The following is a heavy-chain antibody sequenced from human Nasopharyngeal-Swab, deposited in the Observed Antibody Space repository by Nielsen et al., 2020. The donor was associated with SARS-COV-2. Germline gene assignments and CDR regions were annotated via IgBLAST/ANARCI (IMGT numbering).Heavy chain of an antibody. D-gene: IGHD6-6*01. J-gene: IGHJ6*02. Sequence: SCAASGFTFSNYAMSWVRQAPGKGLEWVSVIYSGGNSTYYADSVKGRFAISRDNSKNTVYLQMNSLRAEDTAVYYCAKGTYSGSPGGMDVWGQGTTVTVSS. CDR1: GFTFSNYA. V-gene: IGHV3-23*03. CDR2: IYSGGNST. CDR3: AKGTYSGSPGGMDV.